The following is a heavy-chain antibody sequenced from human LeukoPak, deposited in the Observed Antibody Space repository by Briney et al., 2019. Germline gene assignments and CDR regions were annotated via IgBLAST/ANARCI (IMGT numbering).Heavy chain of an antibody. CDR1: GFTFDYSA. V-gene: IGHV3-9*01. CDR3: AKGNGNGWLGEFAFEY. CDR2: IGFSTGNV. D-gene: IGHD3-10*01. Sequence: GGSLRLSCVASGFTFDYSAFHWVRQAPGKGLEWVSGIGFSTGNVDYADSVRGRFTISRDNTKNSLFLQMDNLRTDDTAFYYCAKGNGNGWLGEFAFEYWGQGILVTVSS. J-gene: IGHJ4*02.